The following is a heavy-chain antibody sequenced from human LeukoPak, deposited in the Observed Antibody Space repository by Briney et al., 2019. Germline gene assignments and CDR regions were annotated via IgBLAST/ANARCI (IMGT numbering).Heavy chain of an antibody. V-gene: IGHV3-23*01. J-gene: IGHJ2*01. CDR1: GFTVSSPG. CDR2: STGSGGTT. Sequence: PGGSLRLSCSASGFTVSSPGLSWVRQAPAKGLEWVSSSTGSGGTTHVDSVRGRFTISRDNSKSTLYLQMNSLRVEDTAVYYCAKNLLGSGSYSWYFDCWGRGTLVTVSS. D-gene: IGHD1-26*01. CDR3: AKNLLGSGSYSWYFDC.